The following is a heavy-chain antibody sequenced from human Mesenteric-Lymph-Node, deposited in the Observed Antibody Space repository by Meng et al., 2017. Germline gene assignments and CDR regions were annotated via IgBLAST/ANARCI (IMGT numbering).Heavy chain of an antibody. CDR2: INSVGSTT. V-gene: IGHV3-74*01. J-gene: IGHJ4*02. CDR1: GFTFSSYW. D-gene: IGHD1-1*01. Sequence: GESLKISCAASGFTFSSYWMHWVRQVPGKGLVWVSHINSVGSTTIYADSVKGRFTISRDNAKNTLFLQMSSLRVEDTAVYYCARETMTFDYWGRGTLVTVSS. CDR3: ARETMTFDY.